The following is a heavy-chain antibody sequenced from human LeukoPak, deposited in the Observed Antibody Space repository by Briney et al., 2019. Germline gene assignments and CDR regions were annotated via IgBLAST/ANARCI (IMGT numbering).Heavy chain of an antibody. V-gene: IGHV4-34*01. J-gene: IGHJ2*01. CDR3: AREPYGDYRYWYFDL. D-gene: IGHD4-17*01. CDR2: INHSGST. Sequence: PSETLSLTCAVYGGSFSGYYWMWIRQPPRRGLEWIGEINHSGSTNYNPSLKSRVTISVDTSKNQFSLKLSSVTAADTAVYYCAREPYGDYRYWYFDLWGRGTLVTVSS. CDR1: GGSFSGYY.